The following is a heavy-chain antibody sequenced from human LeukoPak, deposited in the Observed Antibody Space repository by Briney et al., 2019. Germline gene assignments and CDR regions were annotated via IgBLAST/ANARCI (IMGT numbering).Heavy chain of an antibody. D-gene: IGHD3-3*01. V-gene: IGHV4-39*01. CDR1: GGSISSSSYY. J-gene: IGHJ4*02. CDR2: IYYSGST. Sequence: SETLSLTCTVSGGSISSSSYYWGWIRQPPGKGLEWIGSIYYSGSTYYNPSLKSRATISVDTSKNQFSLKLSSVTAADTAVYYCARHAYYDFWSGYYYFDYWGQGTLVTVSS. CDR3: ARHAYYDFWSGYYYFDY.